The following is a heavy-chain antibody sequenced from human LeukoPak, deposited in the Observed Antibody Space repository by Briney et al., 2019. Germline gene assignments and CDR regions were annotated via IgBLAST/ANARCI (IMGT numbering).Heavy chain of an antibody. CDR2: IIPILGIA. J-gene: IGHJ6*03. V-gene: IGHV1-69*04. D-gene: IGHD3-16*02. Sequence: SVKVSCKASGGTFSSYAISWVRQAPGQGLEWMGRIIPILGIANYAQKFQGRVTITADKSTSTAYMELSSPRSEDTAVYYCARTVITFGGVIVINYYYYMDVWGKGTTVTVSS. CDR3: ARTVITFGGVIVINYYYYMDV. CDR1: GGTFSSYA.